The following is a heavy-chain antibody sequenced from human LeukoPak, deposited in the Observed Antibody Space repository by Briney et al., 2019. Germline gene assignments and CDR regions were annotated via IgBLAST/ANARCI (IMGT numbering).Heavy chain of an antibody. CDR1: GFTFSSYS. J-gene: IGHJ4*02. D-gene: IGHD3-3*01. V-gene: IGHV3-21*01. CDR3: ASSGDFWSGYYFG. Sequence: GGSLRLSCAASGFTFSSYSMNWVRQAPGKGLEWVSSISSSSSYIYYADSVKGRFTISRDNAKNSLYLQMNSLRAEDTAVYYCASSGDFWSGYYFGWGQGTLVTVSS. CDR2: ISSSSSYI.